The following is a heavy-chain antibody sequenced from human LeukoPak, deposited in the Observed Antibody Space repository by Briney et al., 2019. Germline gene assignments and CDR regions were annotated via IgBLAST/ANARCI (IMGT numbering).Heavy chain of an antibody. V-gene: IGHV3-30*04. CDR3: ARAPAGCGGTCPFDS. Sequence: QAGGSLRLSCAASGFTFSAYTMHGVRQAPGKGLEWVAVISHDGSTQYYGVSVKGRFTVSRDNSKNTLFLHMNSQRAEDTAVYYCARAPAGCGGTCPFDSWGQGTLVTVSS. D-gene: IGHD2-15*01. CDR1: GFTFSAYT. CDR2: ISHDGSTQ. J-gene: IGHJ4*02.